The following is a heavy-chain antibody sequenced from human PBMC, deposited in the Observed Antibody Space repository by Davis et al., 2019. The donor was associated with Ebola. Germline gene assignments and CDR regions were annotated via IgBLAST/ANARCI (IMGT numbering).Heavy chain of an antibody. V-gene: IGHV1-69*04. CDR1: GDTFRKYT. CDR3: AREDETITSGMDV. J-gene: IGHJ6*02. CDR2: IIPILGIA. Sequence: SVKVSCKASGDTFRKYTISWLRQAPGQGLEWMGRIIPILGIANYAQKFQGRVTITADKSTSTAYLELSSLRSEDTAVYYCAREDETITSGMDVWGQGTTVTVSS. D-gene: IGHD1-14*01.